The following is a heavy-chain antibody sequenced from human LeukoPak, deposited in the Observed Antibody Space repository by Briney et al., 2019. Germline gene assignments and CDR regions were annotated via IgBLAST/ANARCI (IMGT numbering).Heavy chain of an antibody. D-gene: IGHD4-17*01. CDR2: IKQDGSEK. CDR3: ARDDYGDYVVHYYYYMDV. CDR1: GFTFSNAW. V-gene: IGHV3-7*01. Sequence: GGSLRLSCAASGFTFSNAWMSWVRQAPGKGLEWVANIKQDGSEKYYVDSVKGRFTISRDNAKNSLYLQMNSLRAEDTAVYYCARDDYGDYVVHYYYYMDVWGKGTTVTISS. J-gene: IGHJ6*03.